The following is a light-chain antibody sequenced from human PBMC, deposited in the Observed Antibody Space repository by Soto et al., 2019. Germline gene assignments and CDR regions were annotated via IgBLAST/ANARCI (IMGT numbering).Light chain of an antibody. CDR2: DAS. CDR1: QNIDSY. J-gene: IGKJ1*01. V-gene: IGKV1-39*01. Sequence: DIQMTQSPPALSAPVGDRVTITCRASQNIDSYLNWYQQKPGKAPELLIHDASSLQSGVPSRFSGSGSGTDFTLTISSLQPEDFAVYYCQQSYSSPPTFGQGTKVDIK. CDR3: QQSYSSPPT.